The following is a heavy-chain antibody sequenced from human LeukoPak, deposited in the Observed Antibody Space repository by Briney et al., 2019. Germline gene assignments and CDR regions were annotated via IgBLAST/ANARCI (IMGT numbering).Heavy chain of an antibody. CDR2: MNPNSGNT. CDR3: ARGGNYDFP. Sequence: ASVKVSCKASGYTFTNYDINWVRHATGQGLEWMGWMNPNSGNTGYAQKFQGRVTMTRDTSISTAYMELTSLRSEDTAVYYCARGGNYDFPWGQGTLVTVSS. CDR1: GYTFTNYD. J-gene: IGHJ5*02. V-gene: IGHV1-8*01. D-gene: IGHD3-3*01.